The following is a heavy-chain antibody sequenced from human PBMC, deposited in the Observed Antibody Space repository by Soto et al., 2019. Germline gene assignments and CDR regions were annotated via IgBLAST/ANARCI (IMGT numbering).Heavy chain of an antibody. J-gene: IGHJ6*02. Sequence: QGQLVQPGAEVKKPGSSVKVSCKASRGTFSSYAISWVRQAPGQGLERMGGIIPILGTANSAQKFQGRVTINADESTITDYMELSSLGSEDTAVYYCARADIESGYDYSGAYDYYYGMDFWGQGTTVTVSS. CDR1: RGTFSSYA. CDR3: ARADIESGYDYSGAYDYYYGMDF. D-gene: IGHD5-12*01. CDR2: IIPILGTA. V-gene: IGHV1-69*01.